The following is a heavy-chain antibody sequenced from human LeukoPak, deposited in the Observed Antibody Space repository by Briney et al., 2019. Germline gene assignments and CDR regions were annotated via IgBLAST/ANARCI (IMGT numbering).Heavy chain of an antibody. D-gene: IGHD4-23*01. CDR2: ISSSGSTI. CDR1: GFTFSDYY. J-gene: IGHJ4*02. V-gene: IGHV3-11*04. Sequence: GGSLRLSCAASGFTFSDYYMSWIRQAPGKGLEWVSYISSSGSTIYYADSVKGRFTISRDNAKNSLYLQMNSLRAEDTAVYYCARDGVNWQYLSSVDYWGQGTLVTVSS. CDR3: ARDGVNWQYLSSVDY.